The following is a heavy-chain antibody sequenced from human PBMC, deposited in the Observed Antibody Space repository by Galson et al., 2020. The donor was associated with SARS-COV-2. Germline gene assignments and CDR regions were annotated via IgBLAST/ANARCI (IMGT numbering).Heavy chain of an antibody. CDR2: IHHSGRT. Sequence: SETLSLTCAVYVGSFSNYYWTWIRQPPGKGLEWIGEIHHSGRTKYNPSLKSRVTISTDTSKNQFSLKLNSVTAADTAVYYCARASVAENWFDPRGQGTLGTVSS. CDR3: ARASVAENWFDP. CDR1: VGSFSNYY. J-gene: IGHJ5*02. V-gene: IGHV4-34*01. D-gene: IGHD2-21*01.